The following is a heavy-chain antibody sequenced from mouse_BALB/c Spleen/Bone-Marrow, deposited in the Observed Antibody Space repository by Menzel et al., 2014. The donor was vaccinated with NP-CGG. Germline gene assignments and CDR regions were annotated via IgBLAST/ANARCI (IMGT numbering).Heavy chain of an antibody. J-gene: IGHJ3*01. CDR2: IWSGGST. CDR1: GFSLTSYG. Sequence: VKLQESGPGLVQPSQSLSITCTVSGFSLTSYGVHWVRQSPGKGLEWLGVIWSGGSTDYNAAFISRLGISKDNSKSQVFFKMNSLQANDTAIYYCARNGGTWFAYWGQGTLVTVSA. CDR3: ARNGGTWFAY. V-gene: IGHV2-2*02.